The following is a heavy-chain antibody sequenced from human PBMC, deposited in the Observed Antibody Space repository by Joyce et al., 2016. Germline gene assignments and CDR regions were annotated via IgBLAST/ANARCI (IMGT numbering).Heavy chain of an antibody. CDR1: GYTFIGYY. V-gene: IGHV1-2*02. D-gene: IGHD2-2*01. CDR3: ARDSTTSPSYYYYMDV. CDR2: INPDNGDP. J-gene: IGHJ6*03. Sequence: QVHLVQSGAEVKKPGASVKVSCKASGYTFIGYYIHWVRQAPGQGLEWMGWINPDNGDPKKAQKFQGRVTMTRDTSITTAYMELSSLTSDDTAVYYCARDSTTSPSYYYYMDVWGKGTTVTVSS.